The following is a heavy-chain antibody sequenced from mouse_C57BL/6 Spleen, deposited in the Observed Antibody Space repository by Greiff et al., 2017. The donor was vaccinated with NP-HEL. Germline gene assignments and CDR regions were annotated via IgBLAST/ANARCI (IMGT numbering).Heavy chain of an antibody. J-gene: IGHJ3*01. D-gene: IGHD2-4*01. V-gene: IGHV1-59*01. Sequence: QVQLQQPGAELVRPGTSVKLSCKASGYTFTSYWMHWVKLRPGQGLEWIGVIDPSDSYTNYNQKFKGKATLTVDTSSSTAYMQLSSLTSEDSAVYYCARPDYDYDGAWFAYWGQGTLVTVSA. CDR2: IDPSDSYT. CDR3: ARPDYDYDGAWFAY. CDR1: GYTFTSYW.